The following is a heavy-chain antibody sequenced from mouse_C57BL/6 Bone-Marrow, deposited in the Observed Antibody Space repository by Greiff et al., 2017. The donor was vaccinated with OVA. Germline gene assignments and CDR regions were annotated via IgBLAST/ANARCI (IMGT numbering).Heavy chain of an antibody. CDR2: ISNLAYSI. J-gene: IGHJ1*03. CDR3: ARDGYPLYWYFDV. CDR1: GFTFSDYG. D-gene: IGHD2-3*01. Sequence: EVHLVESGGGLVQPGGSLKLSCAASGFTFSDYGMAWVRQAPRKGPEWVAFISNLAYSIYYADTVTGRFTISRENAKNTLYLEMSSLRSEDTAMYYCARDGYPLYWYFDVWGTGTTVTVSS. V-gene: IGHV5-15*01.